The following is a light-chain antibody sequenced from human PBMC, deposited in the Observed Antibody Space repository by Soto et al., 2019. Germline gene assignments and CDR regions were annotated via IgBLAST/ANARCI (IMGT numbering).Light chain of an antibody. CDR1: QSTSSW. CDR3: QQYRT. CDR2: DAS. Sequence: DIQMTQSPSTLSASVGDRVTITCRASQSTSSWLAWYQQKPGKAPNLLIYDASTLVSGVPSRFSGSGSGTELTLTISSLQPDDFATYYCQQYRTFGQGTKGDIK. V-gene: IGKV1-5*01. J-gene: IGKJ1*01.